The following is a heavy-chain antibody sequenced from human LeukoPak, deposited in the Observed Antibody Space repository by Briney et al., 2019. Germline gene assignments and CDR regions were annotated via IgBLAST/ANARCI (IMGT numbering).Heavy chain of an antibody. J-gene: IGHJ4*02. D-gene: IGHD1-26*01. Sequence: GGSLRLSCAASGFTFSSYAMHWVRQAPGKGLEYVSAISSNGGSTYYANSVKGRFTVSRDNSKNTLYLQMGSLRAEDMAAYYCARSSGSYPLDYWGQGTLVTVSS. CDR3: ARSSGSYPLDY. CDR1: GFTFSSYA. V-gene: IGHV3-64*01. CDR2: ISSNGGST.